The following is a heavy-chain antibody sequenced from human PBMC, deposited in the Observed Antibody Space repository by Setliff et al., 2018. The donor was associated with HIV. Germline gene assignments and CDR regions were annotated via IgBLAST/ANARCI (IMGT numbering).Heavy chain of an antibody. CDR3: ASNSRRIRSYFDY. Sequence: SETLSLTCTVSGVSISTSTSYWGWIRQPPGKGLEWIGSVDHSGQTFYNPSLKSRLTMSVDTSKNDFSLILTSVTAADTAVYYCASNSRRIRSYFDYWGQGMLVTVSS. V-gene: IGHV4-39*02. D-gene: IGHD4-17*01. CDR1: GVSISTSTSY. J-gene: IGHJ4*02. CDR2: VDHSGQT.